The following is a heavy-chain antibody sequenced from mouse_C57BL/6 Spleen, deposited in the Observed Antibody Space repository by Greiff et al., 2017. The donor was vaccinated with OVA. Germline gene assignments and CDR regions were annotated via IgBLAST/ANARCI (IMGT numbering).Heavy chain of an antibody. J-gene: IGHJ4*01. V-gene: IGHV1-80*01. CDR1: GYAFSSYW. CDR2: IYPGDGDT. D-gene: IGHD2-4*01. CDR3: ARMNHDYDVDY. Sequence: VQLQQSGAELVKPGASVKISCKASGYAFSSYWMNWVKQRPGKGLEWIGQIYPGDGDTNYNGKFKGKATLTADKSSSTAYMQLSSLTSEDSAVYFCARMNHDYDVDYWGQGTSVTVSS.